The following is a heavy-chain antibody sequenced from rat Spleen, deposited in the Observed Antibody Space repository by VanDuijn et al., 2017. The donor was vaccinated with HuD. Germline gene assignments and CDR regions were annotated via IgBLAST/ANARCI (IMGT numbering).Heavy chain of an antibody. CDR1: GFTFSNYG. V-gene: IGHV5-19*01. CDR2: ISPSGGGT. CDR3: ARGGSRVEAY. Sequence: EVQLVESGGGLVQPGRSLKLSCAASGFTFSNYGMHWIRQAPTKGLEWVASISPSGGGTWYRDSVKGRLPVSRDNADSTLYLQMDSLRSEDTATYYCARGGSRVEAYWGQGTLVTVSS. J-gene: IGHJ3*01. D-gene: IGHD1-1*01.